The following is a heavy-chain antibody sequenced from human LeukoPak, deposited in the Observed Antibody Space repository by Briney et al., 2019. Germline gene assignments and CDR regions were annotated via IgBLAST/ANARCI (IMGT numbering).Heavy chain of an antibody. CDR2: FYYSGST. J-gene: IGHJ5*02. CDR3: ARGSRSWFDP. Sequence: SETLSLTCTVPGGSISSYYWSWIRQPPGKGLEWIGDFYYSGSTNYNPSLKSRVTISVDTSKNQFSLKLSSVTAADTAVYYCARGSRSWFDPWGQGTLVTVSS. V-gene: IGHV4-59*01. CDR1: GGSISSYY.